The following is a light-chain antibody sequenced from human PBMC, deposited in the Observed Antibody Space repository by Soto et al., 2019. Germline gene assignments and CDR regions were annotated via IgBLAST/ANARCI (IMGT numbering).Light chain of an antibody. CDR3: AAWDASLGGFYV. CDR1: RSSVGSNT. J-gene: IGLJ1*01. CDR2: SNN. Sequence: QSVLTQPPSASGTHGQRVTISCSGSRSSVGSNTVNWYQHLPGTAPKLLIYSNNHRPSGVPDRFSASKAGASASLAISGLQSEDEGDYYCAAWDASLGGFYVFGSGTKVTVL. V-gene: IGLV1-44*01.